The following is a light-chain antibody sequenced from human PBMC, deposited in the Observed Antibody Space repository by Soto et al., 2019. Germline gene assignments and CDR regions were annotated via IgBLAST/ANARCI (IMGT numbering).Light chain of an antibody. CDR2: DAS. V-gene: IGKV3-11*01. CDR1: QSISSY. CDR3: QQRSAWPLT. Sequence: EIGLTQSPATLSLSPGERATLSCRASQSISSYLAWYQQKPGQAPRLLIYDASNRATGIPARFSGSGSGTDFTLTSSTLEPEDFAVYYCQQRSAWPLTFGGGTKVEIK. J-gene: IGKJ4*01.